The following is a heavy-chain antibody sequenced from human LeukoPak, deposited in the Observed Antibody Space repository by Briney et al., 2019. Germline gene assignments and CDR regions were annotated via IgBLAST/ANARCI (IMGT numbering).Heavy chain of an antibody. V-gene: IGHV4-61*08. Sequence: ASETLSLTCTVSGGSISSGGYYWSWIRQHPGKGLEWIGYIYYSGSTYYNPSLKSRVTISVDTSKNQFSLKLSSVTAADTAVYYCARDQTTRGDGMDVWGQGTTVTVSS. CDR3: ARDQTTRGDGMDV. CDR2: IYYSGST. D-gene: IGHD1-1*01. CDR1: GGSISSGGYY. J-gene: IGHJ6*02.